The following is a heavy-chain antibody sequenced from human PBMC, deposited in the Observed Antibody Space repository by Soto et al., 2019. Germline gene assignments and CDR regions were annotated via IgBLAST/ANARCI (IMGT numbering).Heavy chain of an antibody. CDR2: INHSGST. V-gene: IGHV4-34*01. Sequence: SETLSLTCAVYGGSFSGYYWSWIRQPPGKGLEWIGEINHSGSTNYNPSFKSRVTISVETSKNQFSLKLSSVTAADTAVDYCARGTSTTVTQLAWDYWGQGTLVTVSS. J-gene: IGHJ4*02. D-gene: IGHD4-17*01. CDR3: ARGTSTTVTQLAWDY. CDR1: GGSFSGYY.